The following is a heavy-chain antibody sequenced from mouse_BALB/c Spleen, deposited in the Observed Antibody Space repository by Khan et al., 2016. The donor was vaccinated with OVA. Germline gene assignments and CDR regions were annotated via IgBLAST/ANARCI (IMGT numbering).Heavy chain of an antibody. V-gene: IGHV3-2*02. Sequence: EVELVESGPGLVKPSQSLSLTCTVTGHSITSGYGWNWIRQFPGNKLEWMGYISYSGSTNYNPSLKSRISITRDTSKNQFFLQLNSVTTEDTATYYCARTARIKYWGKGTTHTVSS. D-gene: IGHD1-2*01. J-gene: IGHJ2*01. CDR3: ARTARIKY. CDR2: ISYSGST. CDR1: GHSITSGYG.